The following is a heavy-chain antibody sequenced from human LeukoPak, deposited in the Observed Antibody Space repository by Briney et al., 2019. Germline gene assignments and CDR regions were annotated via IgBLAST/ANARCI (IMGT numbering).Heavy chain of an antibody. CDR1: GYRFTSYW. CDR3: ARLDFGVVLL. V-gene: IGHV5-51*01. Sequence: GGSLKISLKGSGYRFTSYWIGWVRQMPGKGLEWMGIIYPGDSDTRYSPSFQGQVTISAHKSISTAYLQWSSLKASDTAMYYCARLDFGVVLLWGQGTMVTVSS. CDR2: IYPGDSDT. J-gene: IGHJ3*01. D-gene: IGHD3-3*01.